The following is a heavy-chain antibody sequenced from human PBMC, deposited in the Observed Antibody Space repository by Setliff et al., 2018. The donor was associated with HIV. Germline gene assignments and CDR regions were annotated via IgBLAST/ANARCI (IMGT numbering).Heavy chain of an antibody. V-gene: IGHV4-34*01. D-gene: IGHD3-10*01. Sequence: SETLSLTCAVYNGSFSGYYWSWIRQPPGKGLEWIGEIDHRGATNYNPSLNSRVTMSVDTSKDQFSLKLNSMTAADTAVYYCARGLDYGSGSFSSQRRSHSFPRWGQGTLVTVSS. J-gene: IGHJ4*02. CDR3: ARGLDYGSGSFSSQRRSHSFPR. CDR1: NGSFSGYY. CDR2: IDHRGAT.